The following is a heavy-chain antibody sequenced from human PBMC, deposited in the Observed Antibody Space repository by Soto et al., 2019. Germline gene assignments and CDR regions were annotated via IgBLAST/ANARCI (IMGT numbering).Heavy chain of an antibody. J-gene: IGHJ6*02. CDR1: GFTFSSYA. Sequence: QVQLVESGGGVVQPGRSLRLSCAASGFTFSSYAMHWVRQAPGKGLEWVAVISYDGSNKYYADSVKGRFTISRDNSKNTLYLQMNSLRAEDTAVYYCARGPLYCSSTSCYTRYYYYGMDVWGQGTTVTVSS. D-gene: IGHD2-2*02. CDR2: ISYDGSNK. V-gene: IGHV3-30-3*01. CDR3: ARGPLYCSSTSCYTRYYYYGMDV.